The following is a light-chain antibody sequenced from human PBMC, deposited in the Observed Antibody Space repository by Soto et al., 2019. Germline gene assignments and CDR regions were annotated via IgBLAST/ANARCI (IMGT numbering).Light chain of an antibody. V-gene: IGLV2-14*03. CDR3: SSYTSSSTYV. Sequence: QSVLTQPASVSGSPGQSIAIFCTGTSSDVGGYNYVSWYQQHPGKAPKLMIYDVTNRPSGVPNRFSGSKSGNTASLTISGLQAEDEADYYCSSYTSSSTYVFGTGTKVTVL. CDR2: DVT. J-gene: IGLJ1*01. CDR1: SSDVGGYNY.